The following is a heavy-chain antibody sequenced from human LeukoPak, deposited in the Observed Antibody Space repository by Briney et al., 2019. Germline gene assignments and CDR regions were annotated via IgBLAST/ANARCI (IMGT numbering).Heavy chain of an antibody. CDR3: AREYCSSTSCYGWFDP. D-gene: IGHD2-2*01. Sequence: SETLSLTCAVYGGSFSGYYWSWIRQPPGKGLEWIGEINHSGSTNYNPSLKSRVTISVDTSKNQSSLKLSSVTAADTAVYYCAREYCSSTSCYGWFDPWGQGTLVTVSS. CDR1: GGSFSGYY. J-gene: IGHJ5*02. CDR2: INHSGST. V-gene: IGHV4-34*01.